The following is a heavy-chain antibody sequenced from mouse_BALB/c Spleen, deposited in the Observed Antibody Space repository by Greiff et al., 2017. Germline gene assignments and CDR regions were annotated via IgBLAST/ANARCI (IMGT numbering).Heavy chain of an antibody. V-gene: IGHV2-9*02. CDR3: ARDRGGDYDWFAY. CDR1: GFSLTSYG. CDR2: IWAGGST. D-gene: IGHD2-4*01. J-gene: IGHJ3*01. Sequence: VMLVESGPGLVAPSQSLSITCTVSGFSLTSYGVHWVRQPPGKGLEWLGVIWAGGSTNYNSALMSRLSISKDNSKSQVFLKMNSLQTDDTAMYYCARDRGGDYDWFAYWGQGTLVTVSA.